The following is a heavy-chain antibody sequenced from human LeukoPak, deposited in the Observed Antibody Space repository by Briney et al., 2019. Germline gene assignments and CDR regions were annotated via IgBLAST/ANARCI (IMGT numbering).Heavy chain of an antibody. J-gene: IGHJ5*02. D-gene: IGHD3-3*01. CDR2: IYYSGST. Sequence: SSETLSLTCTVSGGSISSYYWSWIRRPPGKGLEWIGYIYYSGSTNYNPSLKSRVTISVDTSKNQLSLKLSSVTAADTAVYYCARVLLSNYDFWSGYSNWFDPWGQGTLVTVSS. CDR3: ARVLLSNYDFWSGYSNWFDP. V-gene: IGHV4-59*01. CDR1: GGSISSYY.